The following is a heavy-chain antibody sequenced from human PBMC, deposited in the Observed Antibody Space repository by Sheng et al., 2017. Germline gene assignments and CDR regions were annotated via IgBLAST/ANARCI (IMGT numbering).Heavy chain of an antibody. CDR2: INHGGST. Sequence: QVQLQQWGAGLLKPSETLSLTCAVYGGSFSGDYWSWIRQPPGKGLEWIGEINHGGSTNYSPSLRSRVTISVDTSKNQFSLKLNSVTAADTAVYYCARRRERGLRGFVGFFDYWGQGALVTVSS. J-gene: IGHJ4*02. V-gene: IGHV4-34*01. CDR3: ARRRERGLRGFVGFFDY. D-gene: IGHD1-1*01. CDR1: GGSFSGDY.